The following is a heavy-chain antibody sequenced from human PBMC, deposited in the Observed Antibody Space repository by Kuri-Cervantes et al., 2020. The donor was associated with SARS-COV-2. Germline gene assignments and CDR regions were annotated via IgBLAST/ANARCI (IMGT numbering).Heavy chain of an antibody. Sequence: GSLRLSCAVYGGSFSGYYWSWIRQPPGKGLEWIGYIYYSGSTNYDPSLKSRVTISVDTSKNQFSLKLSSVTAADTAVYYCAKVGRNGFNLFDSWGQGSLVTVSS. V-gene: IGHV4-59*08. CDR2: IYYSGST. CDR3: AKVGRNGFNLFDS. D-gene: IGHD5-24*01. CDR1: GGSFSGYY. J-gene: IGHJ5*01.